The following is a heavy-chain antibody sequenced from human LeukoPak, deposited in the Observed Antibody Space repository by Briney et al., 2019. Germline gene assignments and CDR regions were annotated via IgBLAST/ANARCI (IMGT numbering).Heavy chain of an antibody. D-gene: IGHD3-22*01. V-gene: IGHV4-59*12. CDR1: GGSIRSYY. CDR2: IYYSGST. CDR3: ARETILGNYDSSGYPDY. J-gene: IGHJ4*02. Sequence: SETLSLTCKVSGGSIRSYYWSWIRQPPGKGLEWIGYIYYSGSTNYSPSLKSRVTISVDTSKNQFSLKLSSVTAADTAVYYCARETILGNYDSSGYPDYWGQGTLVTDSS.